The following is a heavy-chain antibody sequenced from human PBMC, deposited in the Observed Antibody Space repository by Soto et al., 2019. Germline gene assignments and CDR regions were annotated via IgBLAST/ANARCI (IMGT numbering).Heavy chain of an antibody. Sequence: SVKVSCKASGGTFSSYAISWVRQAPGQGLEWMGGIIPIFGTANYAQKFQGRVTITADRSTSTAYMELSSLRSEDPAVYYCASRTNKNDAFDIWGQGTMVTVSS. D-gene: IGHD2-8*01. J-gene: IGHJ3*02. CDR3: ASRTNKNDAFDI. V-gene: IGHV1-69*06. CDR2: IIPIFGTA. CDR1: GGTFSSYA.